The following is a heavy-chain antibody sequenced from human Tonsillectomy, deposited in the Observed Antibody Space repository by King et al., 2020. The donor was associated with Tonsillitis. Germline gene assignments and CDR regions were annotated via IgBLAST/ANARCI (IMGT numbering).Heavy chain of an antibody. V-gene: IGHV1-2*02. CDR1: GYTFTGHF. J-gene: IGHJ4*02. Sequence: QLVQSGAEVKKPGASVKVSCRASGYTFTGHFLHWVRQAPGQGLEWMVWINPSSGVTNYSQKFQGRVTMARDTSISTAYMELSRLRSDDTAVYYCARLAITTPFDFWGQGTLVTVSS. D-gene: IGHD3-16*01. CDR2: INPSSGVT. CDR3: ARLAITTPFDF.